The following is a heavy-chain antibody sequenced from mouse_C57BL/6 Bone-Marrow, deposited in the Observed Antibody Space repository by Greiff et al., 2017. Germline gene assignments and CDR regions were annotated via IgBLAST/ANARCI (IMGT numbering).Heavy chain of an antibody. CDR1: GFTFTDYY. Sequence: EVTVVESGGGLVQPGGSLSLSCAASGFTFTDYYMSWVRQPPGKALEWLGFIRNKANGYTTEYSASVKGRFTISRDNSQSILYLQMNALRAEDSATYYCARSYYYGSSYHWYFDVWGTGTTVTVSS. J-gene: IGHJ1*03. CDR2: IRNKANGYTT. D-gene: IGHD1-1*01. V-gene: IGHV7-3*01. CDR3: ARSYYYGSSYHWYFDV.